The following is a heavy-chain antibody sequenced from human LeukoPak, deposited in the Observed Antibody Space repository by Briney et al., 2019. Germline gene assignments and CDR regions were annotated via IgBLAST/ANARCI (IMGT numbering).Heavy chain of an antibody. D-gene: IGHD1-26*01. CDR1: GGSISSYY. CDR3: AGTSASGSFLDY. CDR2: IYYSGST. V-gene: IGHV4-59*01. Sequence: SETLSLTCTVSGGSISSYYWSWIRQPPGKGLEWIGYIYYSGSTKYNASLKSRVTISVDTSKNQFSLKLSSVTAADTAVYYCAGTSASGSFLDYWGQGTLVTVSS. J-gene: IGHJ4*02.